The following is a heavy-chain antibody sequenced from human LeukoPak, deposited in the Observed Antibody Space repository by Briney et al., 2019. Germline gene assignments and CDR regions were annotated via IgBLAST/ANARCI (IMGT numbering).Heavy chain of an antibody. V-gene: IGHV4-39*01. Sequence: SETLSLTCTVSGGSISSSSYYWGWIRQPPGKGLEWIGSTYYSGSTYYNPSLKSRVTISVDTSKNQFSLKLSSVTAADTAMYYCARHRPATPFDYWGQGTLVTVSS. CDR3: ARHRPATPFDY. CDR1: GGSISSSSYY. J-gene: IGHJ4*02. CDR2: TYYSGST.